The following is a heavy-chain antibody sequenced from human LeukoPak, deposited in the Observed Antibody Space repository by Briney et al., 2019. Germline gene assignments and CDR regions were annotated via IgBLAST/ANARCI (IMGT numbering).Heavy chain of an antibody. J-gene: IGHJ4*02. CDR1: GFTFSSYA. V-gene: IGHV3-23*01. Sequence: PGGSLRLSCAASGFTFSSYAMGWVRQAPGKGLQWVSTITGTTHYADSVRGRFTISRDNSKNILYLQMNSLSTEDTAVYYCASKYGYWGQGTLVTVSS. CDR3: ASKYGY. CDR2: ITGTT. D-gene: IGHD2-8*01.